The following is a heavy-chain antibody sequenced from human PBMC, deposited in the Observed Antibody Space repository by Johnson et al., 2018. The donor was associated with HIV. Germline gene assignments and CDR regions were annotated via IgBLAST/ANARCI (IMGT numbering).Heavy chain of an antibody. CDR2: TSYDGTYK. CDR3: AREAYCSGGSCYDAFDI. V-gene: IGHV3-30*03. Sequence: QVQLVESGGGVVQPGRSLRLSCAASGFTFSSYWMHWVRQAPGKGLEWVALTSYDGTYKYYIDSVKGRFTVSRDNSKNTLYLQMNSLRTEDTAVYYCAREAYCSGGSCYDAFDIWGQGTMVTVSS. CDR1: GFTFSSYW. D-gene: IGHD2-15*01. J-gene: IGHJ3*02.